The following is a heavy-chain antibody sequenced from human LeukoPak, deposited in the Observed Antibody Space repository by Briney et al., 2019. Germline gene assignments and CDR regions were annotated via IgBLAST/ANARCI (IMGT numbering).Heavy chain of an antibody. Sequence: ASVKVSCKASGYTFTSYGISWVRQAPGQGLEWMGWINAGNGNTKYSQNFQGRVTITSDTSAGTAYMELSSLRSEDTAVYYCARLYSSSSVLDYWGQGTLVTVSS. D-gene: IGHD6-6*01. CDR3: ARLYSSSSVLDY. J-gene: IGHJ4*02. V-gene: IGHV1-18*01. CDR2: INAGNGNT. CDR1: GYTFTSYG.